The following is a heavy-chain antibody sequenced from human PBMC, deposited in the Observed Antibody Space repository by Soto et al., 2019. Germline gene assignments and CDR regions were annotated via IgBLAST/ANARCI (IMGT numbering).Heavy chain of an antibody. Sequence: SVSNAWMNWVRQAPGKGLEWVGRIKSKTDGGTTDYAAPVKGTFTISRDDSKNTLYLQMNSLKTEDTAVYYCTTEYGAPAFDIWGQGTMVTVSS. CDR1: SVSNAW. CDR2: IKSKTDGGTT. CDR3: TTEYGAPAFDI. D-gene: IGHD4-17*01. J-gene: IGHJ3*02. V-gene: IGHV3-15*07.